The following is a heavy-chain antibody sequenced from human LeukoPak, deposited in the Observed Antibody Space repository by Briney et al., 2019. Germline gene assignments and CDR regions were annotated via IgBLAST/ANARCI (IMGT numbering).Heavy chain of an antibody. D-gene: IGHD3-10*01. V-gene: IGHV3-30*04. Sequence: PGGSLRLSCAASGFTFSSYAMHWVRQAPGKGLEWVAVISYDGSNKYYADSVKGRFTISRDNSKNTLYLQMNSLRAEDTAVYYCARAPHYHGSGSYFPPFLYGMDVWGKGTTVTVSS. J-gene: IGHJ6*04. CDR1: GFTFSSYA. CDR2: ISYDGSNK. CDR3: ARAPHYHGSGSYFPPFLYGMDV.